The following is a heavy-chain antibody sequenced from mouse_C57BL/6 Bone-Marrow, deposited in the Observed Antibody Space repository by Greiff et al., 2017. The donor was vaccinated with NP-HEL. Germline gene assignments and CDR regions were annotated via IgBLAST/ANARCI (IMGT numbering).Heavy chain of an antibody. CDR1: GYAFSSSW. V-gene: IGHV1-82*01. D-gene: IGHD3-3*01. Sequence: VQLQQSGSELVKPGASVKISCKASGYAFSSSWMNWVKQRPGKGLEWIGRIYPGDGDTNYNGKFKGKATLTADKSSSTAYMQLSSLTSEDSAVYFCARPGRNYAMDYWGQGTSVTVSS. CDR2: IYPGDGDT. J-gene: IGHJ4*01. CDR3: ARPGRNYAMDY.